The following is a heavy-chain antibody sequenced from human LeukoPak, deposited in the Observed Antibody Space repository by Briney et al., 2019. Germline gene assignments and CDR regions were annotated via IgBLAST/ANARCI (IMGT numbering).Heavy chain of an antibody. CDR2: IKQDGGEK. V-gene: IGHV3-7*01. CDR3: ARVTGYSSTSDY. D-gene: IGHD6-13*01. CDR1: GFTFSNYW. J-gene: IGHJ4*02. Sequence: GGSLRLSCAASGFTFSNYWMNWVRQAPGKGLEWVANIKQDGGEKSYVDSVKGRFTISRDNAKNSLYLQMNSLRAEDTAVYYCARVTGYSSTSDYWGQGTLVTVSS.